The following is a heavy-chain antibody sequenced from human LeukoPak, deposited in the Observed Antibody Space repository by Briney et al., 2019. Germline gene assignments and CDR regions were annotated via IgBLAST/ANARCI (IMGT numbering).Heavy chain of an antibody. CDR2: INPNSGGT. J-gene: IGHJ2*01. CDR3: ARDGAAARGYFDL. Sequence: ASVKVSCKASGYTFTGYYMHWVRQAPGQGLEWMGWINPNSGGTNYAQKFQGRVTMTRDTSISTAYMELSRLRSDDTAVYYCARDGAAARGYFDLWGRGTLVTVSS. D-gene: IGHD6-13*01. V-gene: IGHV1-2*02. CDR1: GYTFTGYY.